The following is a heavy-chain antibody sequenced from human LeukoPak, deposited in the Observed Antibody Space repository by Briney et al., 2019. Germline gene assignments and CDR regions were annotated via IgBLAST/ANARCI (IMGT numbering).Heavy chain of an antibody. CDR1: GGTFSSYA. CDR2: IIPIFGTA. CDR3: ARRRDLYSGSYYPFDY. Sequence: SVKVSCKASGGTFSSYAISWVRQAPGQGLEWMGGIIPIFGTANYAQKFQGRVTITADESTSTAYMELSSLRSEDTAVYYCARRRDLYSGSYYPFDYWGQGTLVTVSS. D-gene: IGHD1-26*01. J-gene: IGHJ4*02. V-gene: IGHV1-69*13.